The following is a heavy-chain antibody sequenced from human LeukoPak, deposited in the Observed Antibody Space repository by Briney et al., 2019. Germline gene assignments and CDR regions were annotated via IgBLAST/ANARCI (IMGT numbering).Heavy chain of an antibody. V-gene: IGHV4-34*01. CDR2: INHSGST. Sequence: SETLSLTCAVYGGSFSGYYWSWIRQPPGKGLEWIGEINHSGSTNYNPSLKSRVTIPVDTSKNQFSLKLSSVTAADTAVYYCARTHFDAFDIWGQGTMVTVSS. CDR1: GGSFSGYY. CDR3: ARTHFDAFDI. J-gene: IGHJ3*02. D-gene: IGHD3-3*02.